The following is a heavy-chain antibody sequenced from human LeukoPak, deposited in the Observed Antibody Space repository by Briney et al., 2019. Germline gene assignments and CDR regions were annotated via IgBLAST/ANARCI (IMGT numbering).Heavy chain of an antibody. CDR3: ARHRRYNNTWYADY. Sequence: GSLRLSCAASGFTFSSYSMNWVRQAPGKGLEWIGEINHSGSTNYNPSLKSRVTISVDTSKNQFSLKLTSVTAADTALYYCARHRRYNNTWYADYWGQGTLVTVSS. V-gene: IGHV4-34*01. J-gene: IGHJ4*02. CDR2: INHSGST. CDR1: GFTFSSYS. D-gene: IGHD6-13*01.